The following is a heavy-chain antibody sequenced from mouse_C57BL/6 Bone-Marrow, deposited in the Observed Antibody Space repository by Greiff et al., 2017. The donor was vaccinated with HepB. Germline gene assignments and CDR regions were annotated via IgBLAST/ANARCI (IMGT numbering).Heavy chain of an antibody. CDR1: GYTFTSYG. CDR2: IYPRSGNT. Sequence: VKLQESGAELARPGASVKLSCKASGYTFTSYGISWVKQRTGQGLEWIGEIYPRSGNTYYNEKFKGKATLTADKSSSTAYMELRSLTSEDSAVYFCARRGGSSPFAYWGQGTLVTVSA. CDR3: ARRGGSSPFAY. J-gene: IGHJ3*01. V-gene: IGHV1-81*01. D-gene: IGHD1-1*01.